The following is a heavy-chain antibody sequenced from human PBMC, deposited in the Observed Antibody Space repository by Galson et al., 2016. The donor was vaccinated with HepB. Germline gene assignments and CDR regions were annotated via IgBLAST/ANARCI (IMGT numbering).Heavy chain of an antibody. J-gene: IGHJ6*02. V-gene: IGHV4/OR15-8*02. CDR3: ARDPIVATLPGADYYYAMDV. Sequence: SETLSLTCVVSGGSIKSKDWWNWVRQPPGKGLEWIGEIHHSAGTNYNVSLKNRVSMSMDESQNQFSLKLTSVTAADTAVYYCARDPIVATLPGADYYYAMDVWGQGTTVTVSS. D-gene: IGHD5-12*01. CDR2: IHHSAGT. CDR1: GGSIKSKDW.